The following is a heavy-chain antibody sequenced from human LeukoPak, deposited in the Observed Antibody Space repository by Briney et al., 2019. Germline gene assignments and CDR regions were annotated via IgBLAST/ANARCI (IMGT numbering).Heavy chain of an antibody. CDR2: IYYSGST. V-gene: IGHV4-59*01. CDR1: GGSISSYY. CDR3: ARDFGGSYFDY. D-gene: IGHD1-26*01. Sequence: KPSETLSLTCTVSGGSISSYYWSWIRQPPGKGLEWIGYIYYSGSTNYNPSLKSRVTISVDTSKNQFSLKLSSVTAADTAVYYCARDFGGSYFDYWGQGTLVTVSS. J-gene: IGHJ4*02.